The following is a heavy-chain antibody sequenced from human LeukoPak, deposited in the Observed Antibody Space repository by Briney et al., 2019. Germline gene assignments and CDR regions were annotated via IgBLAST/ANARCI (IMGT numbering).Heavy chain of an antibody. Sequence: GGSLRLSCAASGFTFSSYWVHWVRQAPGKGLVWVSRINSDGSSTSYADSVKGRFTISRDNAKNTLYLQMNSLRAEDTAVYYCAREKYYYGSGNWFDPWGQGTLVTVSS. V-gene: IGHV3-74*01. CDR1: GFTFSSYW. CDR3: AREKYYYGSGNWFDP. J-gene: IGHJ5*02. CDR2: INSDGSST. D-gene: IGHD3-10*01.